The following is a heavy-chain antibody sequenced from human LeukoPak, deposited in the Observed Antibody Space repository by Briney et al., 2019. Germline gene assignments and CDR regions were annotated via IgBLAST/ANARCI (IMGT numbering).Heavy chain of an antibody. V-gene: IGHV3-49*03. D-gene: IGHD3-16*01. CDR3: SRDAVGDY. CDR2: IRSKDYGETT. J-gene: IGHJ4*02. CDR1: GFNFGDYA. Sequence: GGSLSLSCTASGFNFGDYAMSWFRQAPGKGLEWVGFIRSKDYGETTEYAASVKGRFTFSRDDSKGIAYLQMNGLQMEDTAVYYCSRDAVGDYWGRGTLVTVSS.